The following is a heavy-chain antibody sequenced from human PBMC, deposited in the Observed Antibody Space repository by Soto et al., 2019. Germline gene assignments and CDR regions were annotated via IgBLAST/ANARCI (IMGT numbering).Heavy chain of an antibody. CDR3: ARVAPSYCSGSSCYSEGVWIDY. Sequence: SETLSLTCTVSGGSISSGSYYWGWVRQPPGKWLEWIGSIYYSGNAYYNPSLKSRVAVSVDTSKNQFSLKLTSVTAADTAVYYCARVAPSYCSGSSCYSEGVWIDYWGQGTLVTVSS. CDR2: IYYSGNA. D-gene: IGHD2-15*01. CDR1: GGSISSGSYY. J-gene: IGHJ4*02. V-gene: IGHV4-39*07.